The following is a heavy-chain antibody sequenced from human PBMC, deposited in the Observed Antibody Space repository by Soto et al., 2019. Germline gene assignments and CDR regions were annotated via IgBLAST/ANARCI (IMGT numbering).Heavy chain of an antibody. V-gene: IGHV3-30-3*01. CDR2: ISYDGSNK. CDR3: AREREVSSAFRPDYYYYYGMDV. CDR1: GFTFSSYA. J-gene: IGHJ6*02. D-gene: IGHD6-6*01. Sequence: QVQLVEPGGGVVQPGRSLRLSCAASGFTFSSYAMHWVRQAPGKGLEWVAVISYDGSNKYYADSVKGRFTISRDNSKNALYLQMNSLRAEDTAVYYCAREREVSSAFRPDYYYYYGMDVWGQGTTVTVSS.